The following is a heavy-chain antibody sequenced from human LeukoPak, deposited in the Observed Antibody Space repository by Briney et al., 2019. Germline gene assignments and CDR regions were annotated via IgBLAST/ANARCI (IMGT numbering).Heavy chain of an antibody. V-gene: IGHV3-21*01. D-gene: IGHD6-19*01. CDR3: ARDLAEKGMWYSGGCVNY. CDR2: ISSSSSYI. J-gene: IGHJ4*02. CDR1: GFTFSSYS. Sequence: PGGSLRLSCAASGFTFSSYSMNWVRQAPGKGLEWVSSISSSSSYIYYADSVKGRFTISRDNAKNSLYLQMNSLRAEDTAVYYCARDLAEKGMWYSGGCVNYWGQGTLVTVSS.